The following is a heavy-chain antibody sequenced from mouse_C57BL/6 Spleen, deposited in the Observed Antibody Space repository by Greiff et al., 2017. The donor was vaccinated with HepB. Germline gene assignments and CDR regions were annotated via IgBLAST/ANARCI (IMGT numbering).Heavy chain of an antibody. CDR3: ARGGYGTPYYAMDY. J-gene: IGHJ4*01. D-gene: IGHD1-1*01. V-gene: IGHV1-50*01. Sequence: QVQLQQPGAELVKPGASVKLSCKASGYTFTSYWMQWVKQRPGQGLEWIGEIDPSDSYTNYNQKFKGKATLTVDTSSSTAYMQLSSLTSEDSAVYYCARGGYGTPYYAMDYWGQGTSGTVSS. CDR1: GYTFTSYW. CDR2: IDPSDSYT.